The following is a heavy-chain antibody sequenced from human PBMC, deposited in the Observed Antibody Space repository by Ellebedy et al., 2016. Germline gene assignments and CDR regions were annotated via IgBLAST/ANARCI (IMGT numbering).Heavy chain of an antibody. CDR2: LWADGNNK. V-gene: IGHV3-33*01. Sequence: SLKISXAASGFTLSNYGMHCVRQAPGKGLEWVADLWADGNNKDYIDSVKGRFTISRDNPKNSLYLQMNSLRAEDTAVYYCARGVGGTSLNWFDPWGQGTLVIVSS. CDR3: ARGVGGTSLNWFDP. CDR1: GFTLSNYG. D-gene: IGHD3-16*01. J-gene: IGHJ5*02.